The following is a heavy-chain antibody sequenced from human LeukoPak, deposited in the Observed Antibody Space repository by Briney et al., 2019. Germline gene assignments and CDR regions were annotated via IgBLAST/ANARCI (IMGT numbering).Heavy chain of an antibody. CDR1: GGSIGSYY. CDR3: GRMISANFYFYYGMDV. J-gene: IGHJ6*02. D-gene: IGHD4/OR15-4a*01. CDR2: IHDTGST. Sequence: SETLSLTCTVSGGSIGSYYWSWIRQPPGKGLEWIGYIHDTGSTKYNPSLKSRVTISVDTSRNHLSLKLSSVTAADTAVYYCGRMISANFYFYYGMDVWGQGTTVTVSS. V-gene: IGHV4-59*08.